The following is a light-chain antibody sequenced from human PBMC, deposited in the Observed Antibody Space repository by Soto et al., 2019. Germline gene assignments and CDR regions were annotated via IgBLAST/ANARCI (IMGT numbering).Light chain of an antibody. CDR2: GAS. CDR1: HRVSSY. CDR3: QHYNNWPLT. Sequence: EIVMTQSPATLSVSPVERATLSFRASHRVSSYLAWYQQRPGQAPRLLIYGASTRATGIPARFSGSASGTEFTLTISSLQSEDFAIYYCQHYNNWPLTFGGGTKVDIK. J-gene: IGKJ4*01. V-gene: IGKV3-15*01.